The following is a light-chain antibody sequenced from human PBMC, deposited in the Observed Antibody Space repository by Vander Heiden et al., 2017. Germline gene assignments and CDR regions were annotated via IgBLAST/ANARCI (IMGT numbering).Light chain of an antibody. Sequence: SYEVTQPPSVSVSPGQTASITCSGDKLGDKSASWYQQKPGQSPVLVIYQDNKRPSGIPERFSGSNSGNTATLTISGTQTMDEADYYCQAWDSSTVVFGGGTKLTVL. CDR2: QDN. CDR1: KLGDKS. V-gene: IGLV3-1*01. CDR3: QAWDSSTVV. J-gene: IGLJ2*01.